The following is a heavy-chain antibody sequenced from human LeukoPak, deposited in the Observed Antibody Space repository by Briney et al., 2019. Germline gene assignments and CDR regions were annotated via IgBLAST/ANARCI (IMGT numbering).Heavy chain of an antibody. CDR2: ISYDGSNK. J-gene: IGHJ3*01. D-gene: IGHD1-1*01. CDR3: ARRGTDASFSFFDV. Sequence: RPGGSLRLSCAASGFTFNNYGMHWVRQAPGKGLEWVAVISYDGSNKYYADSVKGRFTISRDNSKNALYLQMNSLRAEDTATYFCARRGTDASFSFFDVWGQGTMVTVSS. V-gene: IGHV3-30*03. CDR1: GFTFNNYG.